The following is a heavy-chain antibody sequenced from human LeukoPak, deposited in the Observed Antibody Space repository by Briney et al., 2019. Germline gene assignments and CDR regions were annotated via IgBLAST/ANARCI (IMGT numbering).Heavy chain of an antibody. CDR1: GFTFSDYY. J-gene: IGHJ5*02. CDR3: PRVRDRSTTSCPLSWFDP. D-gene: IGHD2-2*01. V-gene: IGHV3-11*05. Sequence: GGSLRLSCAASGFTFSDYYMSWIRQAPGKGLESVSYISSSSSYTNYADSVKGRFTISRDTPTNSLYPQMTSLRAEDTAVYYCPRVRDRSTTSCPLSWFDPWGQGTLVTVSS. CDR2: ISSSSSYT.